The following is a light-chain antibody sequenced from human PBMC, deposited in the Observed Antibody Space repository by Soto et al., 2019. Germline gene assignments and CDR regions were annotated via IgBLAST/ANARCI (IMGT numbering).Light chain of an antibody. V-gene: IGKV3-20*01. CDR2: GAS. CDR3: QQYDSSPSSFT. J-gene: IGKJ3*01. CDR1: QSVSGSS. Sequence: EIVLTQSPGTLSLSPGERATLSCRASQSVSGSSLAWYQQKPGQAPRLLIYGASSRATGIPDRFSGSGSGTDFTLTINRLEPEDFAVYYCQQYDSSPSSFTFGPVTKVDIK.